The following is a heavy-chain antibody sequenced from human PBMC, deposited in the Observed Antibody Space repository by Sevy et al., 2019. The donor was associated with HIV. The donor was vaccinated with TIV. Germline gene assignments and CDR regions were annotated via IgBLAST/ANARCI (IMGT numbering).Heavy chain of an antibody. CDR1: GFTFSSYW. CDR2: IKQDGSEK. J-gene: IGHJ3*02. CDR3: ARDLGWIQLWADAFDI. V-gene: IGHV3-7*01. Sequence: GGSLRLSCAASGFTFSSYWMSWVRQAPGKGLEWVANIKQDGSEKYYVDSVKGRFTISRDNAKNSLYLQMNSLRAEDTAVYYCARDLGWIQLWADAFDIWDQGTMVTVSS. D-gene: IGHD5-18*01.